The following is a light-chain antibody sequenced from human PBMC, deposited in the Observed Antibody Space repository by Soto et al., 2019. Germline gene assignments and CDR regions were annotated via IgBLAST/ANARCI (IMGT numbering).Light chain of an antibody. CDR3: QQYGSSPLT. CDR2: DAS. J-gene: IGKJ4*01. CDR1: QSVRNNY. Sequence: EIVLTQSPDTLSLSPGERATLSCRASQSVRNNYLAWYQQKPGQAPRFLIYDASSRATGIPDRFSGSGSGADFTLTISRLAPEDFAVYYCQQYGSSPLTFGGGTKVEI. V-gene: IGKV3-20*01.